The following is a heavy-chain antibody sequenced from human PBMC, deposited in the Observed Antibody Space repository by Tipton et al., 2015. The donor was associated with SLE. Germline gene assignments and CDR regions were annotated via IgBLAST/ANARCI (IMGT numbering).Heavy chain of an antibody. J-gene: IGHJ6*03. D-gene: IGHD3-22*01. CDR3: AKALRDSSLYYMDV. CDR1: GFTFSSYA. CDR2: ISGSGGST. V-gene: IGHV3-23*01. Sequence: SLRLSCAASGFTFSSYAMSWVRQAPGKGLEWVSAISGSGGSTYYADSVKGRFTISRDNSKNTLYLQMNSLRAEDTAVYYCAKALRDSSLYYMDVWGKGTTVTVSS.